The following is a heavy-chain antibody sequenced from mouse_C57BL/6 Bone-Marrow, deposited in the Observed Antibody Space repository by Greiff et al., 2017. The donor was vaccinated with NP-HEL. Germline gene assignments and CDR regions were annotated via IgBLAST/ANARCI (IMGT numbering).Heavy chain of an antibody. CDR2: IDPNSGGT. CDR3: AREGGLLRYPFNY. CDR1: GYTFTSYW. J-gene: IGHJ2*01. V-gene: IGHV1-72*01. D-gene: IGHD1-1*01. Sequence: QVQLQQPGAELVKPGASVTLSCKASGYTFTSYWMHWVKQRPGRGLEWIGRIDPNSGGTKYTEKFKSKATLPVAKPSSTADMQLSSRTSEDSAVYYCAREGGLLRYPFNYWGQGTTLTVSS.